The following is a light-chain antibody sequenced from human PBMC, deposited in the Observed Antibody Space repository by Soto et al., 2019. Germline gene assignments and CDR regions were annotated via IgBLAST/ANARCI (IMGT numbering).Light chain of an antibody. Sequence: EILMTQSPATLSVSSGEGATLSCRASQSVSSNLAWYQQHPGRAPRLLIYGASTRATGTPARFSGSGSGTEFTLTISSLQAEDFAVYYCQHYNGWPFTFGQGTKVEIK. J-gene: IGKJ2*01. V-gene: IGKV3-15*01. CDR2: GAS. CDR3: QHYNGWPFT. CDR1: QSVSSN.